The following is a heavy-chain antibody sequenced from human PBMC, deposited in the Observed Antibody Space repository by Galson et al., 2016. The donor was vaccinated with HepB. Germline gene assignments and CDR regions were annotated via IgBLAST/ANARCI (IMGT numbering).Heavy chain of an antibody. J-gene: IGHJ4*02. CDR2: VSADGFGT. D-gene: IGHD1-1*01. V-gene: IGHV3-64D*06. CDR1: GFTFRNYE. CDR3: VKDRGCPNCRYDY. Sequence: SLRLSCAVSGFTFRNYEMNWVRQAPGKGLEYVSTVSADGFGTYYADAVKGRFTISRDNSKNTQYLQMSSLRPEDTALYYCVKDRGCPNCRYDYWGQGALVTVSS.